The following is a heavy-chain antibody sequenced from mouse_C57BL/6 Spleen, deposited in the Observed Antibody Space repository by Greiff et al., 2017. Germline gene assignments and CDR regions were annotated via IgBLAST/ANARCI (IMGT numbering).Heavy chain of an antibody. CDR2: IYPGSGNT. D-gene: IGHD4-1*01. V-gene: IGHV1-76*01. CDR3: ARGISGTFFAY. CDR1: GYNFTDYY. Sequence: QVQLQQSGAELVRPGASVKLSCKASGYNFTDYYINWVKQRPGQGLEWIARIYPGSGNTYYNEKFKGKATLPAEKSARTAYMQLSSLTSEDSAVYFCARGISGTFFAYWGQGTLVTVSA. J-gene: IGHJ3*01.